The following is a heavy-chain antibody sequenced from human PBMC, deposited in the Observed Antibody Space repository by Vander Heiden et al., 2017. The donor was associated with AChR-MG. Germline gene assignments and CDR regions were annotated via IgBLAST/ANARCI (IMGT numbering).Heavy chain of an antibody. J-gene: IGHJ3*02. D-gene: IGHD3-3*01. CDR1: GYTFTSYY. V-gene: IGHV1-46*01. CDR2: INPSGGST. Sequence: QVQLVQSGAAVKKPGASVKVSCKASGYTFTSYYMHWVRQAPGQGLEWMGIINPSGGSTSYAQKFQGRVTMTRDTSTSTVYMELSSLRSEDTAVYYCARVLATGVTWSRAFDIWGQGTMVTVSS. CDR3: ARVLATGVTWSRAFDI.